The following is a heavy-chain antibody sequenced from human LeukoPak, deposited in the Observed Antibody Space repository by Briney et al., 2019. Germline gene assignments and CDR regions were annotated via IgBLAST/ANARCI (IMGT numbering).Heavy chain of an antibody. CDR2: INPNSGGT. V-gene: IGHV1-2*02. CDR1: GYTFTCYY. Sequence: ASVKVSCKASGYTFTCYYMHWVRQAPGQGLEWMGWINPNSGGTNYAQKFQGRVTMTRDTSISTVYMELSRLRSDDTAVYYCARVNLRGSNYNWFDPWGQGTRVTVSS. D-gene: IGHD3-10*01. J-gene: IGHJ5*02. CDR3: ARVNLRGSNYNWFDP.